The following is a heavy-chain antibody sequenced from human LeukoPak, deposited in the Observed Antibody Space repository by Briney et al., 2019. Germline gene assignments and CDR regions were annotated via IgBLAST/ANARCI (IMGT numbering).Heavy chain of an antibody. CDR3: ARRTPGPQLDDYVAYFFDH. CDR2: IYSSGAT. Sequence: SETLSLICTVSGGSITTYNWIWIRQTPGQALEWIGHIYSSGATKYNPSLKSRATILLDTSKNQLSLKLSSVSAADTAVYYCARRTPGPQLDDYVAYFFDHWGQGTQVTVSS. CDR1: GGSITTYN. D-gene: IGHD2-2*01. J-gene: IGHJ4*02. V-gene: IGHV4-4*09.